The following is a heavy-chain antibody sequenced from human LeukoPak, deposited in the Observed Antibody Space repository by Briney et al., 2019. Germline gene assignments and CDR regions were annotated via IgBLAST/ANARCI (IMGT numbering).Heavy chain of an antibody. CDR3: ARDYYDSSGYLFDY. CDR1: GFTFSTYW. Sequence: GGSLRLSCEASGFTFSTYWMNWVRQAPGKGLEWVAVISYDGSNKYYADSVKGRFTISRDNSKNTLYLQMNSLRAEDTAVYYCARDYYDSSGYLFDYWGQGTLVTVSS. CDR2: ISYDGSNK. V-gene: IGHV3-30-3*01. J-gene: IGHJ4*02. D-gene: IGHD3-22*01.